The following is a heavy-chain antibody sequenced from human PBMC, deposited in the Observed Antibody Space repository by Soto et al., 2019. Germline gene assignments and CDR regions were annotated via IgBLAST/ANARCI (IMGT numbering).Heavy chain of an antibody. V-gene: IGHV4-39*07. J-gene: IGHJ6*02. Sequence: SETLSLTCTVSGGSISSGDYYWSWIRQPPGKGLEWIGSIYHSGSTYYNPSLKSRVTISVDTSKNQFSLKLSSVTAADTAVYYCARMGDYGDYVFYYYYGMDVWGQGTTVTVSS. CDR3: ARMGDYGDYVFYYYYGMDV. CDR2: IYHSGST. D-gene: IGHD4-17*01. CDR1: GGSISSGDYY.